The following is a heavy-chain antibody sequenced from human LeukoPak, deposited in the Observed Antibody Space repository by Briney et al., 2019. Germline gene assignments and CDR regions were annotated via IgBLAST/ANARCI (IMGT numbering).Heavy chain of an antibody. J-gene: IGHJ4*02. V-gene: IGHV1-8*03. CDR2: MNPNSGNT. Sequence: ASVKVSCKASGYTFTSYDINWVRQATGQGLEWMGWMNPNSGNTGYAQKFQGRVTITRNTSISTAYMELSSLRSEDTAVYYCARDLGYYGSGSYYRALGYWGQGTLVTVSS. D-gene: IGHD3-10*01. CDR3: ARDLGYYGSGSYYRALGY. CDR1: GYTFTSYD.